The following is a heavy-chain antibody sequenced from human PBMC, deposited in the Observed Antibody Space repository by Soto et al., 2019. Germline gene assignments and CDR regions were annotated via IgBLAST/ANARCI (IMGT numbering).Heavy chain of an antibody. D-gene: IGHD5-18*01. CDR2: IYHSGST. CDR1: GGSISSSNW. V-gene: IGHV4-4*02. Sequence: QVQLQESGPGLVKPSGTLSLTCAVSGGSISSSNWWSWVRQPPGKGLEWIGEIYHSGSTNYNPSLQGRVTLSVDKSKNPFSLKLSSVTAADAAVYYCARVDTAMVTGPLDYWGQGTLVTVSS. CDR3: ARVDTAMVTGPLDY. J-gene: IGHJ4*02.